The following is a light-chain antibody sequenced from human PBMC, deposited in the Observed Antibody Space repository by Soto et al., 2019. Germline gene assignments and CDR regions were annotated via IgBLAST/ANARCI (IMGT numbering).Light chain of an antibody. CDR3: SSYTGSNTLV. Sequence: QSALTQPASVSGSPGQSRTISCTGTSSGVGAYNYVSWYQQHPVKAPKLMIFEVSDRPSGVSNRFSGSKSGNTGSLTISGLQAEDEADYYCSSYTGSNTLVFGGGTKLTVL. CDR2: EVS. V-gene: IGLV2-14*01. CDR1: SSGVGAYNY. J-gene: IGLJ2*01.